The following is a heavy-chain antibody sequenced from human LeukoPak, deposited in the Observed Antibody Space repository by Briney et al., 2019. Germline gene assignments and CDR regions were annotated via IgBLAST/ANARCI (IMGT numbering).Heavy chain of an antibody. CDR1: GFTFSNAW. J-gene: IGHJ4*02. CDR2: ISSSGSTI. CDR3: AREAYYDSSGSFDY. D-gene: IGHD3-22*01. Sequence: GGSLRLSCAASGFTFSNAWMSWVRQAPGKGLEWVSYISSSGSTIYYADSVKGRFTISRDNAKNSLYLQMNSLRAEDTAVYYCAREAYYDSSGSFDYWSQGTLVTVSS. V-gene: IGHV3-11*01.